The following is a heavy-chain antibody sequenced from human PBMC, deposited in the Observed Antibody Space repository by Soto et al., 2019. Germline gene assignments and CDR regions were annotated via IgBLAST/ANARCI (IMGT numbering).Heavy chain of an antibody. CDR2: ISYDGSNK. D-gene: IGHD3-3*01. Sequence: GGSLRLSCAASGFTFSSYGMHWVRQAPGKGLEWVAVISYDGSNKYYADSVKGRFTISRDNSKNTLYLQMNSLRDEDTAVYYCAKVPDFWSGYYSQIILRDNLGRSQKVQNYYYYGMDVWGQGTTVTVSS. V-gene: IGHV3-30*18. CDR1: GFTFSSYG. CDR3: AKVPDFWSGYYSQIILRDNLGRSQKVQNYYYYGMDV. J-gene: IGHJ6*02.